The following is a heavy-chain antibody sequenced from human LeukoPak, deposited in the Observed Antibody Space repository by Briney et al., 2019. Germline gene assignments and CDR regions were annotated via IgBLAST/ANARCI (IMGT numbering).Heavy chain of an antibody. Sequence: GGSLRLSCAASGFTFSSYAMSWVRQAPGKGLEWVSAISGSGGSTYYADSVKGRSTISRDNSKNTLYLQMNSLRAEDTAVYYCAKDHYKLSVAANDAFDIWGQGTMVTVSS. J-gene: IGHJ3*02. CDR3: AKDHYKLSVAANDAFDI. D-gene: IGHD3-10*01. CDR2: ISGSGGST. V-gene: IGHV3-23*01. CDR1: GFTFSSYA.